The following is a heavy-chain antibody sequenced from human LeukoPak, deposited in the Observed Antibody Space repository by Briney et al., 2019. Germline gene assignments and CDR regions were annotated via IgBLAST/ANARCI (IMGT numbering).Heavy chain of an antibody. Sequence: SETLSLTCTVSGYSISSGYYWGWIRQPPGKGLEWIGSIYHSGSTYYNPSLKSRVTISVDTSKNQFSLKLSSVTAADTAVYYCARSSSMVRGVHSLDYWGQGTLVTVSS. J-gene: IGHJ4*02. V-gene: IGHV4-38-2*02. CDR1: GYSISSGYY. CDR2: IYHSGST. CDR3: ARSSSMVRGVHSLDY. D-gene: IGHD3-10*01.